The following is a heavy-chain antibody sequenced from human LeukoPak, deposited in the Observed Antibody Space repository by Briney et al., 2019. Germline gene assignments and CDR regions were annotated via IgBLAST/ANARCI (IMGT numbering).Heavy chain of an antibody. CDR1: GFTFSDHY. D-gene: IGHD4-17*01. J-gene: IGHJ4*02. V-gene: IGHV4-34*01. CDR2: INHSGST. CDR3: ARESDYGDYVGY. Sequence: PGGSLRLSCAVSGFTFSDHYMDWVRQPPGKGLEWIGEINHSGSTNYNPSLKSRVTISVDTSKNQFSLKLSSVTAADTAVYYCARESDYGDYVGYWGQGTLVTVSS.